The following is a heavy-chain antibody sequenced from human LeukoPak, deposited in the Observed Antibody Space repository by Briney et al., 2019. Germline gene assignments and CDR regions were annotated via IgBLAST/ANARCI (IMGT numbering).Heavy chain of an antibody. CDR2: ISGSGGST. J-gene: IGHJ4*02. V-gene: IGHV3-23*01. CDR1: GFTFSSYA. D-gene: IGHD3-3*01. CDR3: AKGGGSLTPFDY. Sequence: TGGSLRLSCAASGFTFSSYAMSRVRQAPGKGLEWVSAISGSGGSTYYADSVKGRFTISRDNSKNTLYLQMNSLRAEDTAVYYCAKGGGSLTPFDYWGQGTLVTVSS.